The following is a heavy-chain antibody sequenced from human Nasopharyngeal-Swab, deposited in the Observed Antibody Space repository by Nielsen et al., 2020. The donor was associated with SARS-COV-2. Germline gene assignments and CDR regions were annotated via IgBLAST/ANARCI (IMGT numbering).Heavy chain of an antibody. J-gene: IGHJ6*02. CDR1: GFTFSSYA. V-gene: IGHV3-30*04. D-gene: IGHD5-18*01. CDR2: ISYDGSNK. CDR3: ARDQAPDEIQLWGYYYYGMDV. Sequence: GESLKISCAASGFTFSSYAMHWVRQAPGKGLEGVAVISYDGSNKYYADSVKGRFTISRDNSKNTLYLQMNSLRAEDTAVYYCARDQAPDEIQLWGYYYYGMDVWGQGTTVTVSS.